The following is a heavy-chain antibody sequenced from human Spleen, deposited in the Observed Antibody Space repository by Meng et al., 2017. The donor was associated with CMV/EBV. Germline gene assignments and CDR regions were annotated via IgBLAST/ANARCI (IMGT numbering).Heavy chain of an antibody. V-gene: IGHV1-69*05. J-gene: IGHJ3*02. CDR3: AREQWRVYSTSSPPVFGAFDI. Sequence: SVKVSCKASGGTFSRYAISWVRQAPGQGLEWMGGIIPIFGIANYAQKFQGRVTTTTDESTSTAYMELSSLRSEDTAVYYCAREQWRVYSTSSPPVFGAFDIWGQGTMVTVSS. CDR1: GGTFSRYA. CDR2: IIPIFGIA. D-gene: IGHD6-6*01.